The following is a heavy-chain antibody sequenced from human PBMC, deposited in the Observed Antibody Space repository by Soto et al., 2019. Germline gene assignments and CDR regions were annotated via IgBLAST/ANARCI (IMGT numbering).Heavy chain of an antibody. CDR1: GGSISSDY. J-gene: IGHJ4*03. Sequence: SESLSLTCTVSGGSISSDYWSWIRQPPGKGLEWIAYIYYSGSTNYNPSLKSRVTLSADTSKNQFSLKLISVTAADTAMYYCARADSSGSYFDYWGQGTTVTVSS. D-gene: IGHD3-22*01. CDR2: IYYSGST. V-gene: IGHV4-59*01. CDR3: ARADSSGSYFDY.